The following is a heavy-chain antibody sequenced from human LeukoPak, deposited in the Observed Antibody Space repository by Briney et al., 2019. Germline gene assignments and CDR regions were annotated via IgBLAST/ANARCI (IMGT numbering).Heavy chain of an antibody. Sequence: SETLSLTCTVSGGSISSSSYYWGWIRQPPGKGLEWIGSIYHSGSTYYNPSLKSRVTISVDTSKNQFSLKLSSVTAADTAVYYCARVVGATTIWGDFDYWGQGTLVTVSS. CDR3: ARVVGATTIWGDFDY. J-gene: IGHJ4*02. D-gene: IGHD1-26*01. CDR1: GGSISSSSYY. V-gene: IGHV4-39*07. CDR2: IYHSGST.